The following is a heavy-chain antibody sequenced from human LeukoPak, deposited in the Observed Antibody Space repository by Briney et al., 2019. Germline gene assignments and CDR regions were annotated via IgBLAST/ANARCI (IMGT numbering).Heavy chain of an antibody. CDR3: ARGRYCSGGTCYSGAGGVDY. Sequence: GGSLRLSCAASGFTFSDYYMSWIRQAPGKGLEWVSYITTSGSTIYYADSVKGRFTISRDNAKNSLYLQMNSLRAEDTAVYYCARGRYCSGGTCYSGAGGVDYWGQGTLVTVSS. CDR2: ITTSGSTI. J-gene: IGHJ4*02. D-gene: IGHD2-15*01. V-gene: IGHV3-11*01. CDR1: GFTFSDYY.